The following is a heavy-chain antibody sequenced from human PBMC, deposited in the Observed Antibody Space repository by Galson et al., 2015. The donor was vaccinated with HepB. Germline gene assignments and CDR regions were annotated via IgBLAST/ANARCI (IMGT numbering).Heavy chain of an antibody. CDR3: ARGGPQGVVTESHYYDGMDV. V-gene: IGHV3-64*01. CDR1: GFTFSTYA. D-gene: IGHD2-21*02. CDR2: ISSNGGST. Sequence: SLRLSCAAAGFTFSTYAIHWVRQAPGKGLEYVSGISSNGGSTYYVNSVKGRFTISRDNSKNTLYLQMGSLRAEDMAVYFCARGGPQGVVTESHYYDGMDVWGQGTTVTVSS. J-gene: IGHJ6*02.